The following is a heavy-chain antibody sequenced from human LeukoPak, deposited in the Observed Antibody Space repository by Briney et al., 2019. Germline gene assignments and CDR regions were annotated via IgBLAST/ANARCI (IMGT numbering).Heavy chain of an antibody. CDR2: ISYDGSNK. D-gene: IGHD5-24*01. CDR1: GFTFSSYA. CDR3: AKEDVEASAFDI. J-gene: IGHJ3*02. V-gene: IGHV3-30-3*01. Sequence: GGSLRLSCAASGFTFSSYAMHWVRQAPGKGLEWVAVISYDGSNKYYADSVKGRFTISRDNSKNTLYLQMNSLRAEDTAVYYCAKEDVEASAFDIWGQGTMVTVSS.